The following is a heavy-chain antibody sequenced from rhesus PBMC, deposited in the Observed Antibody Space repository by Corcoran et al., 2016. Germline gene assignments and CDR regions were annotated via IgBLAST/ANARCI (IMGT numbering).Heavy chain of an antibody. CDR1: GFTFSSHY. J-gene: IGHJ6*01. Sequence: EVQLVESGGGLVQPGGSLRLSCTGSGFTFSSHYMDWVRQAPGKGLEWVSASNTGGGSTWYTDSVKGRFTISKENAKNTLYLQMDSLRAEDTAVYYCAKDVGDYALDSWGQGVVVTVSS. D-gene: IGHD1-44*01. CDR3: AKDVGDYALDS. CDR2: SNTGGGST. V-gene: IGHV3-8*01.